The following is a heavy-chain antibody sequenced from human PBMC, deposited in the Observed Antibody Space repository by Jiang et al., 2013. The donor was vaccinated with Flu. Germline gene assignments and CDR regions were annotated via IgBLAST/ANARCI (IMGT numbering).Heavy chain of an antibody. CDR1: STSGVG. CDR3: AHESRGYYDFWSGYYGY. V-gene: IGHV2-5*02. CDR2: IYWDDDK. D-gene: IGHD3-3*01. J-gene: IGHJ4*02. Sequence: STSGVGVGWIRQPPGKALEWLALIYWDDDKRYSPSLKSRLTITKDTSKNQVVLTMTNMDPVDTATYYCAHESRGYYDFWSGYYGYWGQGTLVTVSS.